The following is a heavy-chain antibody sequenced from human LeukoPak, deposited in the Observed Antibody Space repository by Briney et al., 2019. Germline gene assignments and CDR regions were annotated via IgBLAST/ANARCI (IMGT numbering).Heavy chain of an antibody. Sequence: SETLSLTCTVSGGSISSYYWSWIRQPPGKALEWIGYFYYSGSTNYNPSLKSRVTISVNTSKNQFSLKLSSVTAADTAVYYCASQFGEANYGMDVWGQGTTVTVSS. CDR3: ASQFGEANYGMDV. CDR2: FYYSGST. J-gene: IGHJ6*02. D-gene: IGHD3-10*01. CDR1: GGSISSYY. V-gene: IGHV4-59*08.